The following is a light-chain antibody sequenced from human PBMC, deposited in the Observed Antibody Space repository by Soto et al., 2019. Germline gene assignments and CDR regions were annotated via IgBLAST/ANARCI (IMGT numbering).Light chain of an antibody. CDR2: DVS. Sequence: QSALTQPRSVSGSPGQSVTISCTGTNSDVGGYNFVSWYQQHPGKAPKLMIYDVSKRPSGVPDRFSGSKSGNTASLIISGLQAEDEADYYCCSYAGSYTWVFGPGTKLTVL. J-gene: IGLJ1*01. V-gene: IGLV2-11*01. CDR1: NSDVGGYNF. CDR3: CSYAGSYTWV.